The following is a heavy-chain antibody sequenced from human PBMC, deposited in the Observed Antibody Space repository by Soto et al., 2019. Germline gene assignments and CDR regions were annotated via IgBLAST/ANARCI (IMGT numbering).Heavy chain of an antibody. CDR1: GATFSAYA. CDR3: AGGRTATTILAY. CDR2: IIPIYGTA. J-gene: IGHJ4*02. Sequence: QVQLVQSGAEVKKPGSSVKVSCKASGATFSAYAISWVRQAPGQGLEWMGGIIPIYGTAKKSQKFQGRVRINADEYTGTAYMELSSLTSDDTAVYYCAGGRTATTILAYWGLGTLVTVSS. D-gene: IGHD4-17*01. V-gene: IGHV1-69*01.